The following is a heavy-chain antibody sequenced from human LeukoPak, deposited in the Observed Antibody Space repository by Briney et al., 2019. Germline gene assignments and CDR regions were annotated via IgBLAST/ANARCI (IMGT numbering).Heavy chain of an antibody. J-gene: IGHJ4*02. CDR3: VSFYETY. V-gene: IGHV3-74*01. CDR1: GNYW. D-gene: IGHD2-2*01. Sequence: GSLRLSRAASGNYWMHWVRQAPGKGLVWVSHINSDGSWTSYADSVKGRFTIPKDNAKNTVYLQMNNLRAEDTAVYYCVSFYETYWGRGTLVTVSS. CDR2: INSDGSWT.